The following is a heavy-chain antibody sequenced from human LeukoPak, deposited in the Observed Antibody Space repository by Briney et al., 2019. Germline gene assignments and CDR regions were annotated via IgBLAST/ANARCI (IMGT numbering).Heavy chain of an antibody. CDR3: ARVRGSQTEGYYFDY. CDR2: ISSSGSTI. V-gene: IGHV3-11*04. CDR1: GFTFSSYA. D-gene: IGHD1-26*01. J-gene: IGHJ4*02. Sequence: PGGSLGLSCAASGFTFSSYAMSWIRQAPGKGLEWVSYISSSGSTIYYADSVKGRFTISRDNAKNSLYLQMNSLRAEDTAVYYCARVRGSQTEGYYFDYWGQGTLVTVSS.